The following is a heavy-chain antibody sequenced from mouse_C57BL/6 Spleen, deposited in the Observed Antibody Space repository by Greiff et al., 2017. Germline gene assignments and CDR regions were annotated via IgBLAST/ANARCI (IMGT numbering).Heavy chain of an antibody. Sequence: VQLQQPGTELVKPGASVKLSCKASGYTFTSYWMHWVKQRPGQGLEWIGNINPSNGGTYYNEKFKSKATLTVDKSSSTAYMQLSSLTSEDSAVYYCARGVTTAAWFAYWGQGTLVTVSA. CDR1: GYTFTSYW. D-gene: IGHD2-5*01. CDR3: ARGVTTAAWFAY. J-gene: IGHJ3*01. CDR2: INPSNGGT. V-gene: IGHV1-53*01.